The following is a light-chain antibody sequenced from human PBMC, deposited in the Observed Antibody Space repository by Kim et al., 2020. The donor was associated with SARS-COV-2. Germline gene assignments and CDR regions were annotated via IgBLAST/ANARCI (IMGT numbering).Light chain of an antibody. V-gene: IGKV1-5*03. CDR2: KAS. J-gene: IGKJ2*01. Sequence: DIQMTQSPSTLSTSVGDRVTITCRASQSIGSWLAWYQQKPGKAPKLLIYKASSLESGVPSRFSGSGSGTEFTLTISSLQPDDFATYYCKQYNSYHYTFGQGTKLEIK. CDR3: KQYNSYHYT. CDR1: QSIGSW.